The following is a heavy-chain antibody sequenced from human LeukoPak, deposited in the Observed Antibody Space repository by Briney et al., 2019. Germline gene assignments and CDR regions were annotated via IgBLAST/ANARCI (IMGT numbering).Heavy chain of an antibody. CDR2: IYNSGST. D-gene: IGHD1-1*01. Sequence: SETLSLACSVSGGSISSSTYYWGWIRQPPGKGLEWIGSIYNSGSTYYNPSLKSRVTISVDTSKNQFCLKLSSVTAADTAVYYCARHPWNSGMDVWGQGTTVTVSS. CDR3: ARHPWNSGMDV. CDR1: GGSISSSTYY. J-gene: IGHJ6*02. V-gene: IGHV4-39*01.